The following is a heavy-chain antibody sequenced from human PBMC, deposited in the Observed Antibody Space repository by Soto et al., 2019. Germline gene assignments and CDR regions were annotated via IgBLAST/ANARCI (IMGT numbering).Heavy chain of an antibody. CDR2: IDWDDDK. Sequence: ASGPTLVNPTQTLTLTCTFSGFSLSTSGMCVSWIRQPPGKALEWLALIDWDDDKYYSTSLKTRLTISKDTSKNQVVLTMTNMDPVDTATYYCARCGYSYGPPNYYYYYYGMDVWGQGTTVTVSS. D-gene: IGHD5-18*01. J-gene: IGHJ6*02. CDR3: ARCGYSYGPPNYYYYYYGMDV. V-gene: IGHV2-70*01. CDR1: GFSLSTSGMC.